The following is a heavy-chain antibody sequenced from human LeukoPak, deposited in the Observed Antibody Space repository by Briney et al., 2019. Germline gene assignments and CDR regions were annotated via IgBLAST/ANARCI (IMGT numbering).Heavy chain of an antibody. D-gene: IGHD6-13*01. CDR1: GFTFSDYY. V-gene: IGHV3-11*01. Sequence: GGSLRLSCAASGFTFSDYYMSWIRQAPGDGLEWVSYISSSGSTIYYADSVKGRFTISRDNAKNSLYLQMNSLRAEDTAVYYCARAASSSWTDFASWGQGTLVTVSS. CDR3: ARAASSSWTDFAS. J-gene: IGHJ4*02. CDR2: ISSSGSTI.